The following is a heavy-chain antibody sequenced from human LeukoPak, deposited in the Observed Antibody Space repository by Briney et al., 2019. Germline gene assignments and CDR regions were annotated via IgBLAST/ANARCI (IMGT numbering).Heavy chain of an antibody. V-gene: IGHV3-7*01. CDR3: AREYGGSYFDY. J-gene: IGHJ4*02. CDR2: IKKDGSEK. CDR1: GFTFSSYW. Sequence: GVSLRLSCAASGFTFSSYWMSWVRQAPGKGLEWVANIKKDGSEKYYVDSVKGRFTISRDNAKNSLYLQMNILRAEDTAVYYCAREYGGSYFDYWGQGTLVTVSS. D-gene: IGHD1-26*01.